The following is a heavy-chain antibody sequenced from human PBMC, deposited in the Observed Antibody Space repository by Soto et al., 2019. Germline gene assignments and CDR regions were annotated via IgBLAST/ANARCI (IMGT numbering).Heavy chain of an antibody. CDR3: ESDRGYGLFK. CDR2: IIPMFGIT. CDR1: GGTLSSYG. J-gene: IGHJ4*01. Sequence: QVQLVQSGAEVKKPGSSVKVSCNVSGGTLSSYGFNWVRQAPGQGLEWMGGIIPMFGITNHTQKFQERITVHTDASTNEAYLELRSLGADDTAIYYCESDRGYGLFKGGHGTLLNVTS. D-gene: IGHD2-15*01. V-gene: IGHV1-69*05.